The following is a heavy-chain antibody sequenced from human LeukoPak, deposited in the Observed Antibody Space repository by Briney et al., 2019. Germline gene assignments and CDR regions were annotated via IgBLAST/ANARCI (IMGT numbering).Heavy chain of an antibody. V-gene: IGHV5-51*01. CDR1: GYSFTNYW. CDR2: IYPDDSDT. Sequence: MHGESLKISCKGSGYSFTNYWIGWVRQMPGKGLEWMGIIYPDDSDTRYSPSFQGQVTISADKSISTAYLQWSSLKASDTAMYYCARESGYRNGDNPYIDYWGQGTLVTVSS. J-gene: IGHJ4*02. D-gene: IGHD5-18*01. CDR3: ARESGYRNGDNPYIDY.